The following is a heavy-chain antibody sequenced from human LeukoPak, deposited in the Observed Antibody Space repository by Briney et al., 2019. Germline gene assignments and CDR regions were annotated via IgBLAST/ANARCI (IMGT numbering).Heavy chain of an antibody. V-gene: IGHV1-2*02. J-gene: IGHJ6*03. CDR1: GYTFTGYY. CDR2: INPNSGGT. Sequence: GASVKVSCKASGYTFTGYYMHWVRQAPGQGLEWMGWINPNSGGTNYAQKFQGRVTMTRDTSISTAYMELSRLRSDDTAVYYCARDYGDYPYYYYYMDVWGKGTTVTISS. CDR3: ARDYGDYPYYYYYMDV. D-gene: IGHD4-17*01.